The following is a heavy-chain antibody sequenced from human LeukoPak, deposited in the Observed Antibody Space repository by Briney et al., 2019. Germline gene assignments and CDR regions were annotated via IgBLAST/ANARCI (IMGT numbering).Heavy chain of an antibody. CDR3: ARVGDYALKD. Sequence: PSETLSLTCTVSGGSIGIYYWSWIRQPAGKGLEWIGRIYTSGSTNYNPSLKSRVTISVDTSKNQFSLKLSSVTAADTAVYYCARVGDYALKDWGQGTLVTVSS. CDR1: GGSIGIYY. D-gene: IGHD3-16*01. V-gene: IGHV4-4*07. J-gene: IGHJ4*02. CDR2: IYTSGST.